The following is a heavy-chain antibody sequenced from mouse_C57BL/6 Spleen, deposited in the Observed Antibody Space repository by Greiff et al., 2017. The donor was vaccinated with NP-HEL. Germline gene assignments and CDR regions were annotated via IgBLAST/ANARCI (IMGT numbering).Heavy chain of an antibody. D-gene: IGHD2-4*01. CDR3: ARDYDEAMDY. CDR2: ISSGSSTI. Sequence: EVKLVESGGGLVKPGGSLKLSCAASGFTFSDYGMHWVRQAPEKGLEWVAYISSGSSTIYYADTVKGRFTISRDNAKNTLFLQMTSLRSEDTAMSYCARDYDEAMDYWGQGTSVTVSS. V-gene: IGHV5-17*01. J-gene: IGHJ4*01. CDR1: GFTFSDYG.